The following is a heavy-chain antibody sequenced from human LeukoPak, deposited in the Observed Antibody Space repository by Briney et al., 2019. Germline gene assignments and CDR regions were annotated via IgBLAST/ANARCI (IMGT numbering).Heavy chain of an antibody. CDR1: GGSFSGYY. D-gene: IGHD6-19*01. CDR2: ITHSGST. CDR3: ARDRTTYSSGWYLRLDY. Sequence: PSETLSLTCAVFGGSFSGYYWSWIRQPPGKGLERIGEITHSGSTNHNPSLKSRVTISVDTSKNQFSLKLSSVTAADTAVYYCARDRTTYSSGWYLRLDYWGQGTLVTVTS. V-gene: IGHV4-34*01. J-gene: IGHJ4*02.